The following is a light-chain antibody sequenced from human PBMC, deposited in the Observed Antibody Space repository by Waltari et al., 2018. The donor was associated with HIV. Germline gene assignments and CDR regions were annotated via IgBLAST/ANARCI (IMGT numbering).Light chain of an antibody. Sequence: QSALTQPPSASGSPGQSVTISCTRTSIDVGGYNYISWYQQHPGKAPKLMIYEVSKRPSGVPDRFSGSKSGNTASLTVSGLQAEDEADYYCSSYAGSNNFGVFGGGTKLTVL. CDR1: SIDVGGYNY. V-gene: IGLV2-8*01. J-gene: IGLJ2*01. CDR2: EVS. CDR3: SSYAGSNNFGV.